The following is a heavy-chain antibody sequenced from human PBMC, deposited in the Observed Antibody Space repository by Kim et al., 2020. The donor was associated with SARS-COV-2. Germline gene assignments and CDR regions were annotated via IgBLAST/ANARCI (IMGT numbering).Heavy chain of an antibody. CDR1: GFTFSSYS. J-gene: IGHJ2*01. Sequence: GGSLRLSCAASGFTFSSYSMNWVRHAPGKGLEWILYIRSGGTPIYDADSVKGRFTVSRDNAKNSLYLQMNSLRDEDTAVYYRARVRIAAAGISYWYFDLWGRGTLVTVSS. CDR2: IRSGGTPI. D-gene: IGHD6-13*01. CDR3: ARVRIAAAGISYWYFDL. V-gene: IGHV3-48*02.